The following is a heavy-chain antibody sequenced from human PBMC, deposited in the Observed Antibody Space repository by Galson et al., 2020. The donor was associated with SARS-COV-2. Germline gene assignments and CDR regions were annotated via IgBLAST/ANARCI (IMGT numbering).Heavy chain of an antibody. CDR3: AKWETRYYDILTGYYGIDYYYYYGMDV. CDR2: ISGSGVTT. Sequence: GGSLRLSCAASGFTFSSYAMSWVRQDPGKGLEWVSGISGSGVTTYYADSVKGRFTISRDNSKNTMYLKMNSLRAEDTAVYYCAKWETRYYDILTGYYGIDYYYYYGMDVWGQGTTVTVSS. V-gene: IGHV3-23*01. J-gene: IGHJ6*02. CDR1: GFTFSSYA. D-gene: IGHD3-9*01.